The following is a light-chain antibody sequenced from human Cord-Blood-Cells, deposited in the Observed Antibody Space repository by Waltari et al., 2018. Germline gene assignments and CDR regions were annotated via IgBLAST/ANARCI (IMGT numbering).Light chain of an antibody. CDR3: MQRIEFPLFT. Sequence: IVMTQTPLSLPVTPGEPASIPCRSSQSLLGSDDGNTDLDWYLQKPGQSPQLLTYTLSYRSSGVPYRYSGSGSGTDFTLKISSVEAEDVGVYYCMQRIEFPLFTCGPGTKVDIK. V-gene: IGKV2-40*01. CDR1: QSLLGSDDGNTD. J-gene: IGKJ3*01. CDR2: TLS.